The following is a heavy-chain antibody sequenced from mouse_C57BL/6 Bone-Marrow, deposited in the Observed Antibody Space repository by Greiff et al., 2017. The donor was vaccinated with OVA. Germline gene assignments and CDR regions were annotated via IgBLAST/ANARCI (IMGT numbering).Heavy chain of an antibody. CDR2: IDPENGDT. Sequence: VQLKQSGAELVRPGASVKLSCTASGFNIKDDYMHWMKERPEQGLEWIGWIDPENGDTEYASKFQGKATITADTSSKTVYLHLSSLTSEDTAVYYCTTYRYWGQGTTLTVSS. J-gene: IGHJ2*01. V-gene: IGHV14-4*01. CDR3: TTYRY. CDR1: GFNIKDDY.